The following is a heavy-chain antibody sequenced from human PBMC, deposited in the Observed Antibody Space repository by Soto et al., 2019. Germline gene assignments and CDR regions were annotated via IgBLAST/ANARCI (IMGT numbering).Heavy chain of an antibody. J-gene: IGHJ2*01. V-gene: IGHV4-61*08. CDR2: IYYSGST. CDR3: ARGYYTSWYWFDR. CDR1: GGSVSTGVHY. Sequence: QVQLQESGPGLVKPSETLSLTCTVSVSGGSVSTGVHYWSWIRQPPGKGLEWIWYIYYSGSTNYIPSLKSRVTISVDTSKNQFSLKLTSVTAADTAVYYCARGYYTSWYWFDRWGRGTLVTVSS. D-gene: IGHD6-13*01.